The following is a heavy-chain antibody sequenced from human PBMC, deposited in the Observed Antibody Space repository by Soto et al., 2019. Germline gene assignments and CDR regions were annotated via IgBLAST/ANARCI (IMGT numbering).Heavy chain of an antibody. V-gene: IGHV1-18*01. CDR3: AGSGTRYHGMDV. D-gene: IGHD1-26*01. CDR1: GYTFAKYA. Sequence: QVQLVQSGAEVKKPGASVKVSCKASGYTFAKYAIIWVRQAPGQGLEWMGWISGYTGNTNYAQKIQDRVTLTTDTYTSIANVELMSLSSVDTAVYYCAGSGTRYHGMDVWGQGTTVTVSS. CDR2: ISGYTGNT. J-gene: IGHJ6*02.